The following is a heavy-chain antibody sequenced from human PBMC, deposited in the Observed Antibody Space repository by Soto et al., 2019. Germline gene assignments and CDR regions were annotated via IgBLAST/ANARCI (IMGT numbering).Heavy chain of an antibody. Sequence: QVQLVQSGAEVKKPGASVKVSCKASGYTFTSYAMHWVRQAPGQRLEWMGWINAGNGNTKYSQKCQGRVTITRDTAASTAYMELSSLRSEDTAVYYCARTVGYCSGGSCGYYYYGMDVWGQGTTVTVSS. J-gene: IGHJ6*02. CDR1: GYTFTSYA. CDR2: INAGNGNT. V-gene: IGHV1-3*01. D-gene: IGHD2-15*01. CDR3: ARTVGYCSGGSCGYYYYGMDV.